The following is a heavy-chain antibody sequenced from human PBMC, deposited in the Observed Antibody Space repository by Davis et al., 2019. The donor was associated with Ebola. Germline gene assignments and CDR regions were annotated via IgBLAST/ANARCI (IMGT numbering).Heavy chain of an antibody. V-gene: IGHV3-48*02. CDR1: GFTFSSYS. D-gene: IGHD2-15*01. CDR3: ARGEDDIVVVVAATRAFDI. CDR2: ISSSSSTI. J-gene: IGHJ3*02. Sequence: GESLKISCAASGFTFSSYSMNWVRQAPGKGLEWVSYISSSSSTIYYADSVKGRFTISRDNAKNSLYLQMNSLRDEDTAVYYCARGEDDIVVVVAATRAFDIWGQGTMVTVSS.